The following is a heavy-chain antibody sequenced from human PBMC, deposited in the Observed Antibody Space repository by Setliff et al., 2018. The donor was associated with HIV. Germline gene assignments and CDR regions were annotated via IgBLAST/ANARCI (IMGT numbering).Heavy chain of an antibody. CDR2: IIPALHLA. CDR1: GGTFNSHV. V-gene: IGHV1-69*10. CDR3: ARCAPGPYGESVHYYYNMDV. J-gene: IGHJ6*03. D-gene: IGHD2-21*01. Sequence: ASVKVSCKPSGGTFNSHVISWVRQAPGQGLEWMGGIIPALHLANYAQKFQARVTITADESTSTVNMELSSLRAEDTAVYYCARCAPGPYGESVHYYYNMDVWGKGTTVTVSS.